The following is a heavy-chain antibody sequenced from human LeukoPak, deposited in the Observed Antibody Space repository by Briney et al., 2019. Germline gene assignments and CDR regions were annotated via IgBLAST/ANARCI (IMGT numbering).Heavy chain of an antibody. V-gene: IGHV4-39*01. J-gene: IGHJ4*02. CDR3: ARHLGYFDY. CDR1: GDSIRSSTYY. Sequence: SETLSLTCTVSGDSIRSSTYYWAWIRQPPGKGLEWIGTVYYSGTSYYNSSLTSRVTISVDTSKNQFSLKLTSVTAADTAVYYCARHLGYFDYWGQGTLVTVSS. CDR2: VYYSGTS.